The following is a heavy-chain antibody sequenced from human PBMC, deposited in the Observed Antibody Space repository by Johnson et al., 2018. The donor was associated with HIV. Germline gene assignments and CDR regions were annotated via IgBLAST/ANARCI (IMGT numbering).Heavy chain of an antibody. CDR3: AKDNVDSSWYAGAFDI. J-gene: IGHJ3*02. CDR2: ISWNSGSI. CDR1: GFTVSSNY. D-gene: IGHD6-13*01. Sequence: QLVESGGGLIQPGGSLRLSCAASGFTVSSNYMSWVRQAPGKGLEWVSGISWNSGSIGYADSVKGRFTISRDNAKNSLYLQMNSLRAEDTALYYCAKDNVDSSWYAGAFDIWGQGTMVTVSS. V-gene: IGHV3-9*01.